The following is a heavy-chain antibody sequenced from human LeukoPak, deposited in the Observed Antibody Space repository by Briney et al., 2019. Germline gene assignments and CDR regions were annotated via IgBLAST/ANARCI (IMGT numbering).Heavy chain of an antibody. D-gene: IGHD3-22*01. CDR1: GFSLSTSGVG. Sequence: ESGPTLVNPTQTLTLTYTFSGFSLSTSGVGVGWIRQPPGKALEWLTLIYWNDNKRYSPSLKSRLTITKDTSKNQVVLTMTNMDPVDTATYFYAFYVSSGQFDYWGQGTLVTVSS. CDR2: IYWNDNK. CDR3: AFYVSSGQFDY. V-gene: IGHV2-5*01. J-gene: IGHJ4*02.